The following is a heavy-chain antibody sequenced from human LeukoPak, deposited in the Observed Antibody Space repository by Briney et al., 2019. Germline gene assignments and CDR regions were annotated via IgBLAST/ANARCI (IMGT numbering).Heavy chain of an antibody. V-gene: IGHV4-4*02. D-gene: IGHD3-9*01. J-gene: IGHJ3*02. CDR1: GGSISSSNW. CDR2: IYHSGST. Sequence: SETLSLTCAVSGGSISSSNWWSWVRQPPGKGLEWIGEIYHSGSTNYNPSLKSRVTISVDKSKNQFSLKLSSVTAADTALYYCAKASYDILTGYSDVFDIWGQGTMVTVSS. CDR3: AKASYDILTGYSDVFDI.